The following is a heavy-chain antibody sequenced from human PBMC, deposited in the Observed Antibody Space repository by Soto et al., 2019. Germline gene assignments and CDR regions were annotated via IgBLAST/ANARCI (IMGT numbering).Heavy chain of an antibody. CDR1: GGSFSGYY. CDR3: AKGGGSLWS. V-gene: IGHV4-34*01. CDR2: INQSGST. Sequence: QVQLQQWGAGLLKPSETLSLTCAVYGGSFSGYYWTWIRQPPGKGLEWIGEINQSGSTNYNPSLKSRVTMSLDTSKTQFSLKLSSVTAADTAVYYCAKGGGSLWSWGQGILVTVSS. D-gene: IGHD3-10*01. J-gene: IGHJ5*02.